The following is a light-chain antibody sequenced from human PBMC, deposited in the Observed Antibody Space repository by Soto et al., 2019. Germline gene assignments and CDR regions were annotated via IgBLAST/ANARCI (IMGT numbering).Light chain of an antibody. CDR2: DAF. CDR3: QQYDEWPLT. CDR1: QNVKTR. V-gene: IGKV3-15*01. Sequence: EKVMTQSPATLSVSPGERATLPCRASQNVKTRLAWYQQKPGQAPRLLIFDAFTRATGIPARFSGSASGTDFTLTISSLQSEDSAVYYCQQYDEWPLTFGGGTKVEIK. J-gene: IGKJ4*01.